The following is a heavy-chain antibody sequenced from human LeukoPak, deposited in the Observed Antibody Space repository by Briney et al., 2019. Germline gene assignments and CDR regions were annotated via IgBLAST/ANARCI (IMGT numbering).Heavy chain of an antibody. J-gene: IGHJ3*02. CDR2: ISSSSSYI. CDR3: AGVRIAGAGDGFDI. V-gene: IGHV3-21*01. D-gene: IGHD6-19*01. Sequence: PGGSLRLSCAASGFTFSSYSMNWVRQAPGKGLEWVSSISSSSSYIYYADSVKGRFTISRDNAKNSLYLQMNSLRAEDTAVYYCAGVRIAGAGDGFDIWGQGTMVTVSS. CDR1: GFTFSSYS.